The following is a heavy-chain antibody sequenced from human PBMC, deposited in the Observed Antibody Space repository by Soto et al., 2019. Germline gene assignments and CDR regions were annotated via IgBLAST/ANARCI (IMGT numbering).Heavy chain of an antibody. J-gene: IGHJ6*02. CDR1: GFTFSSYW. V-gene: IGHV3-7*01. D-gene: IGHD2-2*01. CDR2: IKQDGSEK. Sequence: EVQLVESGGGLVQPGGSLRLSCAASGFTFSSYWMSWVRQAPGKGLEWVANIKQDGSEKYYVDSVKGRFTISRDNAKNSLYLQMNSLRAEDTAVYYCARDLDASSVLVPAAYYYYGMDVWGQGTTVTVSS. CDR3: ARDLDASSVLVPAAYYYYGMDV.